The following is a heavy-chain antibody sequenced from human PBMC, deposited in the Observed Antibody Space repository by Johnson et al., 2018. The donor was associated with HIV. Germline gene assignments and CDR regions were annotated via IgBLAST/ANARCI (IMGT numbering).Heavy chain of an antibody. Sequence: QVLLVESGGGVVQPGRSLRLSCAASGFTLSSYGMPWVRQAPGKGLESVAVIWYDGSNKYYADSVKGRFTISRDNSKNFLYLQMNSLRPEDTAVYYCARDGRDLVTRGSFDVWGQGTMVTVSS. J-gene: IGHJ3*01. CDR3: ARDGRDLVTRGSFDV. CDR1: GFTLSSYG. V-gene: IGHV3-33*01. D-gene: IGHD5-18*01. CDR2: IWYDGSNK.